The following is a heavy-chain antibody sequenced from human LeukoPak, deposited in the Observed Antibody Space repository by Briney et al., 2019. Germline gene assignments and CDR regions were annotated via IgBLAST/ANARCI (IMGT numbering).Heavy chain of an antibody. CDR3: ARGLDGYNYDY. J-gene: IGHJ4*02. CDR1: GGSISSGDYY. CDR2: IYYSGST. V-gene: IGHV4-30-4*01. D-gene: IGHD5-24*01. Sequence: SETLSLTCTVSGGSISSGDYYWSWLRQPPGRGLEWIGYIYYSGSTYYNPSLKSRLTLSVDTSKNQFSLKLSSVTAADTAVYYCARGLDGYNYDYWGQGTLVTVSS.